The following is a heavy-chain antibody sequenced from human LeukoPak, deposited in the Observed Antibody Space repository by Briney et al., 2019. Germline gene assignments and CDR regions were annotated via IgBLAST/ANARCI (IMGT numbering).Heavy chain of an antibody. CDR1: GLTFNDYS. V-gene: IGHV3-23*01. CDR2: ISGSGGST. Sequence: GGSLRLSCAASGLTFNDYSMSWIRQAPGKGLEWLSTISGSGGSTYYADSVKGRFTISRDNSKNTVYLQMKSLRVEATAVYYCAKGLSAAGDYYFDYWGQGALVTVSS. J-gene: IGHJ4*02. D-gene: IGHD2-21*01. CDR3: AKGLSAAGDYYFDY.